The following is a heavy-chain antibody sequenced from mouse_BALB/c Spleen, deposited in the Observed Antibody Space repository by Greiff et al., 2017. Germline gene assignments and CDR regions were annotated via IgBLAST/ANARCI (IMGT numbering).Heavy chain of an antibody. V-gene: IGHV1-80*01. CDR2: IYPGDGDT. CDR1: GYAFSSYW. J-gene: IGHJ2*01. Sequence: QVQLQQSGAELVRPGSSVKISCKASGYAFSSYWMNWVKQRPGQGLEWIGQIYPGDGDTNYNGKFKGKATLTADKSSSTAYMQLSSLTSEDSAVYYCAREVRGYYFDYWGQGTTLTVSS. CDR3: AREVRGYYFDY.